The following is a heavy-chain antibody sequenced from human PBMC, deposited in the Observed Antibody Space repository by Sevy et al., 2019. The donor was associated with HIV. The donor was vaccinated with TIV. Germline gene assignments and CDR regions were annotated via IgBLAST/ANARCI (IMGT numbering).Heavy chain of an antibody. V-gene: IGHV3-23*01. CDR1: GFTFSSYA. CDR3: ARSRFLEWFGDV. J-gene: IGHJ6*02. CDR2: ISGSGGST. Sequence: GGSLRLSCAASGFTFSSYAMSWVRQAPGKGLEWVSAISGSGGSTYYADSVKGRFTISRDNSKNTLYLQMNSLRAEDTAVYYCARSRFLEWFGDVWGQGTTVTVSS. D-gene: IGHD3-3*01.